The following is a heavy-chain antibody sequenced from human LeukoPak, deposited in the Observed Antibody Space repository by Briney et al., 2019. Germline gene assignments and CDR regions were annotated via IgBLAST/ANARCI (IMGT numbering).Heavy chain of an antibody. CDR3: ARADIVVVRSFDY. CDR1: GFTFSSYS. Sequence: MPGGSLRLSCAASGFTFSSYSMNWVRQAPGKGLEWVSSISSSSYIYYADSVKGRFTISRDSAKNSLYLQMNSLRAGDTAVYYCARADIVVVRSFDYWGQGTLVTVSS. V-gene: IGHV3-21*01. CDR2: ISSSSYI. D-gene: IGHD2-2*01. J-gene: IGHJ4*02.